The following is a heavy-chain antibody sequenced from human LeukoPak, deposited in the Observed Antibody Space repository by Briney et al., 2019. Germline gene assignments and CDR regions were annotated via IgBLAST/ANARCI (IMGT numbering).Heavy chain of an antibody. V-gene: IGHV3-23*01. CDR3: ARAPMSYDSSGFGGAFDI. CDR2: ISGSGGST. CDR1: GFTFSSYA. Sequence: AGGSLRLSCAASGFTFSSYAMTWVRQAPGKGLEWVSGISGSGGSTYYADSVKGRFTISRDNSKNTMYLQMNSLRAEDTAMYYCARAPMSYDSSGFGGAFDIWGQGTMVTVSS. D-gene: IGHD3-22*01. J-gene: IGHJ3*02.